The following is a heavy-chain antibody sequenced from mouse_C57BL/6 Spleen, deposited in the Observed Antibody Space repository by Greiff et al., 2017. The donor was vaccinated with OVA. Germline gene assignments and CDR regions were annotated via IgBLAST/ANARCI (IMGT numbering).Heavy chain of an antibody. V-gene: IGHV1-52*01. D-gene: IGHD2-3*01. CDR1: GYTFTSYW. J-gene: IGHJ2*01. Sequence: VQLQQPGAELVRPGSSVKLSCKASGYTFTSYWMHWVKQRPIQGLEWIGNIDPSDSETHYNQKFKDKATLTVDKSSSTAYMQLSSLTSEDSAVYYCARGDDGYTYYFDYWGQGTTLTVSS. CDR2: IDPSDSET. CDR3: ARGDDGYTYYFDY.